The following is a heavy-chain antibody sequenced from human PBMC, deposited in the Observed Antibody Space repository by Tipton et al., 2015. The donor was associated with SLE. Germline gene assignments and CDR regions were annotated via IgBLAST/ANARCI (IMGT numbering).Heavy chain of an antibody. CDR1: GGSISSGSYY. D-gene: IGHD6-13*01. CDR3: ARGGVAAAGITHY. J-gene: IGHJ4*02. V-gene: IGHV4-61*02. CDR2: INHSGST. Sequence: TLSLTCTVSGGSISSGSYYWSWIRQPAGKGLEWIGRINHSGSTNYNPSLKSRVTISADTSKNQFSLKLSSVTAADTAVYYCARGGVAAAGITHYWGQGTLVTVSS.